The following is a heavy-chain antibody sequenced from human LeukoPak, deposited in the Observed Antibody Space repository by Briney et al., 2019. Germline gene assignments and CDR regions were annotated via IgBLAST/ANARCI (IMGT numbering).Heavy chain of an antibody. V-gene: IGHV4-39*01. J-gene: IGHJ4*02. CDR2: IYYSGST. CDR1: GGSISSSSYY. Sequence: NPSETLSLTCTVSGGSISSSSYYWGWIRQPPGKGLEWIGSIYYSGSTYYNPSLKSRVTISVDTSKNQFSLRLSSVTAADTAVYYCARRPYTSGWYYYFDYWGQGTLVTVSS. D-gene: IGHD6-19*01. CDR3: ARRPYTSGWYYYFDY.